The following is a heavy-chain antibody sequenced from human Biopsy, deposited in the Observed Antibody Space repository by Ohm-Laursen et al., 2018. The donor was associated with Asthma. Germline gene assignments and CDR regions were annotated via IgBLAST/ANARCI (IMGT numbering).Heavy chain of an antibody. CDR2: TYYSGTT. V-gene: IGHV4-39*07. J-gene: IGHJ4*02. CDR3: ARTSQRATVVHFDY. D-gene: IGHD4-23*01. CDR1: SGSGGYMRSGNYY. Sequence: SETLSLTCSLSSGSGGYMRSGNYYWGWIRQPPGKGLEWIGSTYYSGTTNYNPSLKSRVTISVDTSKNQFSLKLTSVTAADTAVYYCARTSQRATVVHFDYWGQGTLVTVSS.